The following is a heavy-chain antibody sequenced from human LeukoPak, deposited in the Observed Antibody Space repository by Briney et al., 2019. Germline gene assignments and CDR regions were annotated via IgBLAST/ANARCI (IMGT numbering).Heavy chain of an antibody. V-gene: IGHV3-48*01. CDR1: GFTFSAYN. D-gene: IGHD3-22*01. CDR2: ISSTSSNI. CDR3: ARDYYNTSGYYYGGY. Sequence: PGGSLRLSCAASGFTFSAYNMNWVRQAPGKGLEWLSYISSTSSNIYYADSVKGRFTISRDNAKNSLYLQMNSLRAEDTAVYYCARDYYNTSGYYYGGYWDQGTLVTVSS. J-gene: IGHJ4*02.